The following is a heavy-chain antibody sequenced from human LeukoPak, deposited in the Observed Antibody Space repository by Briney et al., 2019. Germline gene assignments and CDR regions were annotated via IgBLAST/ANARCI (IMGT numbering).Heavy chain of an antibody. CDR3: AIDSGQLGVREVFDF. V-gene: IGHV3-23*01. Sequence: GGSLRLSCAASGFTFSTYGMTWLRQAPGKGLEWVSSISAGGGSAYYADSVKGRFTISRDNSKNTLFVEMNSLRGEDTAVYFCAIDSGQLGVREVFDFWGQGTMVTVSS. D-gene: IGHD3-16*01. CDR2: ISAGGGSA. J-gene: IGHJ3*01. CDR1: GFTFSTYG.